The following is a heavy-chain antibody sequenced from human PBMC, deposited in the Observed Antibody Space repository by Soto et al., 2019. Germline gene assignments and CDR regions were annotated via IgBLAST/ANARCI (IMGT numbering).Heavy chain of an antibody. CDR3: VTFTNGTIHFDD. Sequence: GSVKVYCKAYGYSFISYDMTLVRQAPGQGVEWVGWMSTTTANTNYADKFRGRVSLTTDTSTNTAYMDVRSLRSDDTAVYYCVTFTNGTIHFDDWGQGTQVTVSS. V-gene: IGHV1-18*04. CDR1: GYSFISYD. J-gene: IGHJ4*02. D-gene: IGHD1-1*01. CDR2: MSTTTANT.